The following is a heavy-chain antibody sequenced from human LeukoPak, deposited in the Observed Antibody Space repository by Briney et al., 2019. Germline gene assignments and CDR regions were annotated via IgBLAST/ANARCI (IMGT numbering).Heavy chain of an antibody. CDR1: GESFSDFY. CDR3: ARGPRDTSGWWGWLDT. V-gene: IGHV4-34*01. J-gene: IGHJ5*02. D-gene: IGHD6-19*01. Sequence: SETLSLTCAVYGESFSDFYWNWVRQSPGKGLEWIGEINHSGTTNYNPSPMSRVTILVDPSKNQFSLKLTSVTAADTSVYYCARGPRDTSGWWGWLDTWGQGNLVSVSS. CDR2: INHSGTT.